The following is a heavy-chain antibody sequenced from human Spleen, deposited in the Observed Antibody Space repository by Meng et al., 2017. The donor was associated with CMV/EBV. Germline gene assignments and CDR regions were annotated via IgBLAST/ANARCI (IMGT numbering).Heavy chain of an antibody. CDR1: GRSFSGYY. CDR2: INHSGST. Sequence: CVIYGRSFSGYYWTWIRQPPGKGLEWIGEINHSGSTNYNPSLKSRVTISVDTSKNQFSLKLSSVTAADTAVYYCARLYDFWSALDYWGQGTLVTVSS. D-gene: IGHD3-3*01. J-gene: IGHJ4*02. V-gene: IGHV4-34*01. CDR3: ARLYDFWSALDY.